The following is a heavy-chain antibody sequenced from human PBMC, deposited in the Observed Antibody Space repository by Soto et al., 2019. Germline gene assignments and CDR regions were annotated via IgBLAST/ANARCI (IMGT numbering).Heavy chain of an antibody. V-gene: IGHV3-21*04. CDR1: GFTFSNFA. D-gene: IGHD2-15*01. J-gene: IGHJ6*03. Sequence: GGSLRLSCAASGFTFSNFAMSWVRQAPGKGLDWVSSFSSSGAFTYYADSVKGRFTISRDNAKNSLHLQMNSLRAEDTAVYYCASGVAASHFYYYYMDVWGKGTTVTVSS. CDR3: ASGVAASHFYYYYMDV. CDR2: FSSSGAFT.